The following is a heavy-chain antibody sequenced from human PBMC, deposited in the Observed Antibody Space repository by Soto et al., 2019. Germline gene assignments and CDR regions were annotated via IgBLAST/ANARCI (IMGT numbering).Heavy chain of an antibody. CDR3: AREHLXAGYYYYLDV. V-gene: IGHV3-21*01. Sequence: GGSLRLSCATSGFIFSNYNMHWVRQAPGKGLEWVSSISGSSSNIYYADSMKGRFTISRDNAKNSLYLQMDSLRAEDTAVYYCAREHLXAGYYYYLDVWGKGTTVTVSS. J-gene: IGHJ6*03. CDR1: GFIFSNYN. CDR2: ISGSSSNI. D-gene: IGHD6-13*01.